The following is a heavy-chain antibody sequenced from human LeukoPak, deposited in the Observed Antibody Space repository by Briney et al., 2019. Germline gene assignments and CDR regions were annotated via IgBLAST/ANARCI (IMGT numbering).Heavy chain of an antibody. Sequence: GGSLRLSCAASGFTFSSYGMHWVRQAPGKRLEWVAVISYDGSNKYYADSVKGRFTISRDNSKNTLYLQMNSLRAEDTAVYYCAKVPGLERAYYYYGVDVWGKGTTVTISS. J-gene: IGHJ6*04. CDR1: GFTFSSYG. CDR2: ISYDGSNK. D-gene: IGHD1-1*01. CDR3: AKVPGLERAYYYYGVDV. V-gene: IGHV3-30*18.